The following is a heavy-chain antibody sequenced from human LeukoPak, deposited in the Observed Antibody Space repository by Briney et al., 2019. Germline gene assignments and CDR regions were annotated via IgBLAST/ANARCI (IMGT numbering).Heavy chain of an antibody. CDR1: GGSISSGGYY. D-gene: IGHD1-26*01. CDR3: ARDGNGLIN. V-gene: IGHV4-30-2*01. J-gene: IGHJ4*02. CDR2: IYHSGST. Sequence: SQTLSLTCTVSGGSISSGGYYWSWIRQPPGKGLEWIGYIYHSGSTYYNPSLKSRVTISVDRSKNQFSLKLSSVTAADTAVYYCARDGNGLINWGQGTLVTVSS.